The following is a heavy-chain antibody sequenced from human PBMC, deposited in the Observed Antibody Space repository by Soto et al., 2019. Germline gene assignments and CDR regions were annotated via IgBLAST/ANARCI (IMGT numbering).Heavy chain of an antibody. Sequence: SCPTLVNPTQTLTLTCTFSGFSLSTSGMCVSWIRQPPGKALEWLALIDWDDDKYYSTSLKTRLTISKDTTKNQVVLTMTNMDPVDTATYYCARTRVKSYYYGMDVWGQGTTVTVSS. V-gene: IGHV2-70*01. D-gene: IGHD2-21*01. CDR3: ARTRVKSYYYGMDV. CDR2: IDWDDDK. J-gene: IGHJ6*02. CDR1: GFSLSTSGMC.